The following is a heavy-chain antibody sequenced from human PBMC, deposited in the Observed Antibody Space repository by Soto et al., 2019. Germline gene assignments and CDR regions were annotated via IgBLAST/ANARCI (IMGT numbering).Heavy chain of an antibody. J-gene: IGHJ4*02. Sequence: GGFLRLSCAASGFTFSSYAMSWVRQAPGKGLEWVSAISGSGGSTYYADSVKGRFTISRDNSKNTLYLQMNSLRAEDTAVYYCASGPTVAATKGVYWGQGTLVTVSS. CDR3: ASGPTVAATKGVY. D-gene: IGHD2-15*01. CDR2: ISGSGGST. V-gene: IGHV3-23*01. CDR1: GFTFSSYA.